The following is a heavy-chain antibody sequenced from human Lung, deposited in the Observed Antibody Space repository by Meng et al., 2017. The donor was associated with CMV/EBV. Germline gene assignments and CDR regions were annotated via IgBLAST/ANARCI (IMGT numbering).Heavy chain of an antibody. Sequence: SETXSLXXGISGGSFRGYYWSWIRQPPGKGLEWIGEINHSGTTNYNPSLTSRASMSLDTSKNQFSLKLSSVTAAYTAMCYGASHIGRSSFYFDHWGQGTLVXVSS. J-gene: IGHJ4*02. D-gene: IGHD2-21*01. CDR3: ASHIGRSSFYFDH. V-gene: IGHV4-34*01. CDR2: INHSGTT. CDR1: GGSFRGYY.